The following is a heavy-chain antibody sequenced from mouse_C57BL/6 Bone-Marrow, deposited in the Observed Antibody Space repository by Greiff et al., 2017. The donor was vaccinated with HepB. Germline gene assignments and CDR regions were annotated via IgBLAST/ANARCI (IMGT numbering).Heavy chain of an antibody. CDR3: TAHYYGSRDYAMDD. J-gene: IGHJ4*01. D-gene: IGHD1-1*01. V-gene: IGHV6-3*01. CDR1: GFTFSNYW. CDR2: IRLKSDNYAT. Sequence: EVQLQESGGGLVQPGGSMKLSCVASGFTFSNYWMNWVRQSPEKGLEWVAQIRLKSDNYATHYAESVKGRFTISRDDSKRSVYLQMNNLRAEDTGIYYCTAHYYGSRDYAMDDWGQGTSVTVSS.